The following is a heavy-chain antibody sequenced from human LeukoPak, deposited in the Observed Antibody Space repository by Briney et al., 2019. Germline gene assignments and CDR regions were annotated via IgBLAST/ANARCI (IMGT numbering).Heavy chain of an antibody. V-gene: IGHV4-34*01. J-gene: IGHJ4*02. CDR3: ARGMNYYDSSGYAPPDY. CDR1: GESFSGYF. Sequence: SETLSLTCAVDGESFSGYFWSWIRQPPGKGLEWIGEINQSGTTNYNPPLKSRVAMSVDTSENQFSLYLSYVTAADTAVYYCARGMNYYDSSGYAPPDYWGQGTLVTVSS. D-gene: IGHD3-22*01. CDR2: INQSGTT.